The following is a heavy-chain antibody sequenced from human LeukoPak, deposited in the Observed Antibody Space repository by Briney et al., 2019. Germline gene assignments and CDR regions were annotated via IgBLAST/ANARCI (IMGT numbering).Heavy chain of an antibody. D-gene: IGHD6-19*01. CDR2: ISYDGSNK. Sequence: PGGSLRLSCAASGFTFSSYAMHWVRQAPGKGLEWVAVISYDGSNKYYADSVKGRFTISRDNSKNTLYLQMNSLRAEDTAVYYCARDRSVAGTDDAFDIWGQGTMVTVSS. CDR3: ARDRSVAGTDDAFDI. CDR1: GFTFSSYA. J-gene: IGHJ3*02. V-gene: IGHV3-30*04.